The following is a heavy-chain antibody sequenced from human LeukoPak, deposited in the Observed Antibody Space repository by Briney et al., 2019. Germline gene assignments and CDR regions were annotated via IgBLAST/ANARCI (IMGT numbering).Heavy chain of an antibody. Sequence: GGSLRLSCAASGFTVRSNYMSWVRQAPGKGLEWVSGISWNSGSIGYADSVKGRFTIPRDNAKNSLYLQMNSLRAEDMALYYCAKAGYCSSTSCYFDYWGQGTLVTVSS. CDR3: AKAGYCSSTSCYFDY. D-gene: IGHD2-2*01. CDR2: ISWNSGSI. CDR1: GFTVRSNY. J-gene: IGHJ4*02. V-gene: IGHV3-9*03.